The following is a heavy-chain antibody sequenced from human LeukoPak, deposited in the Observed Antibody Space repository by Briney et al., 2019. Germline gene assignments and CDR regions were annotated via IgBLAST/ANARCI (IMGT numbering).Heavy chain of an antibody. J-gene: IGHJ4*02. V-gene: IGHV1-2*02. CDR3: ARNPERDSSSWYAPLDY. D-gene: IGHD6-13*01. CDR1: GYTFTGYY. CDR2: INPNSGGT. Sequence: ASVKVSCKASGYTFTGYYMHWVRQAPGQGLEWMGWINPNSGGTNYAQKFQGRVTMTRDTSISTAYMELSRLRSDDTAVYYCARNPERDSSSWYAPLDYWGQGTLVTVSS.